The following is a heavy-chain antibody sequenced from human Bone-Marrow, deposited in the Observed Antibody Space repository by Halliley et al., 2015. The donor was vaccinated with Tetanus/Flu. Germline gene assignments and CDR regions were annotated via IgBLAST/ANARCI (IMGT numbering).Heavy chain of an antibody. CDR2: ISDGGRTT. D-gene: IGHD3-10*01. CDR3: ARDGSSNFSFPRYVMAV. CDR1: GFTFSSYE. Sequence: SLRLSCPASGFTFSSYEMHWVRQAPGKGLEWVSYISDGGRTTCYADSVKGRFTISRDNTKNTLYLQMNSLRAQNTAVYYCARDGSSNFSFPRYVMAVWGQGPSFPVS. V-gene: IGHV3-48*03. J-gene: IGHJ6*02.